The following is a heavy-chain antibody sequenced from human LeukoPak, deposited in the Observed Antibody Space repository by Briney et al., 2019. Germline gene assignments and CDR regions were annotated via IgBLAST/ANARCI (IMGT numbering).Heavy chain of an antibody. CDR2: IKQDGSEK. V-gene: IGHV3-7*01. CDR3: ARPLDCDNSAFRPLGY. Sequence: SGGSLRLSCAVSGLTFSNCWMTWVRQAPGKGLEWVANIKQDGSEKYYVDSVKGRFTISRDNAKSSLYLQMDSLRADDTAVYYCARPLDCDNSAFRPLGYWGQGTLVTVSS. CDR1: GLTFSNCW. D-gene: IGHD3-22*01. J-gene: IGHJ4*02.